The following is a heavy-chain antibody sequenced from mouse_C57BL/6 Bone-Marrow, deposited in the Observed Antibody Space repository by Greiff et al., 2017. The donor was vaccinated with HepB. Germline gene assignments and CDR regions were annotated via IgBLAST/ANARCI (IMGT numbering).Heavy chain of an antibody. J-gene: IGHJ2*01. CDR3: ARLDGYYGDY. D-gene: IGHD2-3*01. Sequence: EVKLVESGGGLVQPGGSLKLSCAASGFTFSDYGMAWVRQAPRKGPEWVAFISNLAYSIYYADTVTGRFTFSRENAKNTLYLEMSSLRSEDTAMYYCARLDGYYGDYWGQGTTLTGSS. CDR2: ISNLAYSI. V-gene: IGHV5-15*01. CDR1: GFTFSDYG.